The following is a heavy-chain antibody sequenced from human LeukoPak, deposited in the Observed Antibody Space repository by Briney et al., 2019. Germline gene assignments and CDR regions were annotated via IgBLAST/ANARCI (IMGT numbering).Heavy chain of an antibody. CDR3: ARDIVVVPAAIPGRYFDL. V-gene: IGHV4-59*01. CDR1: GGSISSYY. J-gene: IGHJ2*01. Sequence: SETLSLTCTVSGGSISSYYWSWIRQPPGKGLEWIGYIYYSGSTNYNPSLKSRVTISVDTSKNQFSLKLSSVTAADTAVYYCARDIVVVPAAIPGRYFDLWGRGTLVTVSS. CDR2: IYYSGST. D-gene: IGHD2-2*02.